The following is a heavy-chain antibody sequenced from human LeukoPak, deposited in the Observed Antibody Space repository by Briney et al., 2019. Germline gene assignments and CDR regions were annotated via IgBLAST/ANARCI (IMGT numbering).Heavy chain of an antibody. D-gene: IGHD5/OR15-5a*01. J-gene: IGHJ6*03. CDR2: IQYDGSKI. V-gene: IGHV3-30*02. Sequence: GGSLRLSCAASGFSFSTYGMHWIRQAPGKGLEWVAFIQYDGSKIYYVDSVKGRFTISRDNSKNTLYVQMNSLRAEDTAVYYCARGRGRSTITQYYYYHMDVWGKGTTATISS. CDR1: GFSFSTYG. CDR3: ARGRGRSTITQYYYYHMDV.